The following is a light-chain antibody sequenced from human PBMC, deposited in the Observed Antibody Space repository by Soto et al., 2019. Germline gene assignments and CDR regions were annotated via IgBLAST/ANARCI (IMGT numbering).Light chain of an antibody. J-gene: IGLJ1*01. Sequence: QSVLTQPASVSGSPGQSITISCTGTSSDVGGYNYVSWYQQHPGKAPKLMIYDVSNRPSGVSNRFSGSKSGNTASLTISGLQAEDEADYCCSSYTSSSSYVFGTGTKFTVL. CDR3: SSYTSSSSYV. V-gene: IGLV2-14*01. CDR1: SSDVGGYNY. CDR2: DVS.